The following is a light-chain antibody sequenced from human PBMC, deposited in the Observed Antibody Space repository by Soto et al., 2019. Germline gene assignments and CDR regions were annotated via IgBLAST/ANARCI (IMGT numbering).Light chain of an antibody. CDR1: QSVSSSY. Sequence: EIVLTQSPVTLSLSPVERATLSCRASQSVSSSYLAWYQQKPGQAPRLLIYGASSRATGIPDRFSGSGSGTDFTLTISRLEPEDFAVYYCQQYGSSPYTFGQGTKVDIK. CDR3: QQYGSSPYT. V-gene: IGKV3-20*01. J-gene: IGKJ2*01. CDR2: GAS.